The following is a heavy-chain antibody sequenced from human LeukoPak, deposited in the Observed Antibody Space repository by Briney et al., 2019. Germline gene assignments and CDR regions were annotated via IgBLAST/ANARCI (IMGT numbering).Heavy chain of an antibody. D-gene: IGHD6-19*01. CDR3: AKDRGEQWLVTSFDY. J-gene: IGHJ4*02. CDR2: ISYDGSNK. CDR1: GFTFSSYG. V-gene: IGHV3-30*18. Sequence: GGSLTLSCAASGFTFSSYGIHWVRHAPGKGLEWVTVISYDGSNKYYVDSVKGRFTISRDNSKNTLYLQMNSLRDEDTAVYYCAKDRGEQWLVTSFDYWGQGTLVTVSS.